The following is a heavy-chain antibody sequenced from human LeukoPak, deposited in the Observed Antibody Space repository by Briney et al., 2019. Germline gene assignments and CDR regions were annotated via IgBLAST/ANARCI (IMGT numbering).Heavy chain of an antibody. CDR2: INHSGST. CDR1: GGSFSGYY. V-gene: IGHV4-34*01. CDR3: ARSRVVAAAAVGYHYYYGMDV. J-gene: IGHJ6*02. D-gene: IGHD2-15*01. Sequence: PSETLSLTCAVYGGSFSGYYWSWIRQPPGKGLEWIGEINHSGSTNYNPSLKSRVTISVDTSKNQFSLKLSSVTAADTAVYYCARSRVVAAAAVGYHYYYGMDVWGQGTTVTVSS.